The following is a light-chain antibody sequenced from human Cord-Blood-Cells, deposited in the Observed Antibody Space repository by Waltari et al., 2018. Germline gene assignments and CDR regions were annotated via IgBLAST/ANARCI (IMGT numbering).Light chain of an antibody. V-gene: IGLV2-14*01. Sequence: QSALTQPASVSGSPGQSITISCTGTSSDVGGYNYVSWYQQHPGKAPKLMIYDVSRRPSGFTNRSSGSKSGNTASLTISGLQAEDEADYYCSSYTSSSTYVFGTGTKVTVL. CDR1: SSDVGGYNY. CDR3: SSYTSSSTYV. CDR2: DVS. J-gene: IGLJ1*01.